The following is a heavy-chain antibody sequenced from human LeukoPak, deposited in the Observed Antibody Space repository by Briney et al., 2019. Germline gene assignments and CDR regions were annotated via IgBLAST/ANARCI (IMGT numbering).Heavy chain of an antibody. CDR2: ISYDGSNK. CDR1: GFTFSSYG. D-gene: IGHD2-2*03. J-gene: IGHJ3*02. V-gene: IGHV3-30*18. Sequence: LPGGSLRLSCAASGFTFSSYGMHWVRQAPGKGLEWVAVISYDGSNKYYADSVKGRFTISRDNSKNTLYLQMNSLRAEDTAVYYCAKWIGLADAFDIWGQGTMVTVSS. CDR3: AKWIGLADAFDI.